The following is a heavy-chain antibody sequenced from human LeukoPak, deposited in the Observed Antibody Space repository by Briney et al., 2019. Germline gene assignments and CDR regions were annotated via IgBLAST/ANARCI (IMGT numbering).Heavy chain of an antibody. V-gene: IGHV1-18*01. Sequence: ASVKVSCKASGYTFTSYGINWVRQAPGQGLEWMGWISTYNGNTNYAQRLQGRVTMTTDTSTSTAYMELRSLRSDDTAVYYCVRVAYDTSGYYARVSDYWGQGTLVTVSS. D-gene: IGHD3-22*01. CDR3: VRVAYDTSGYYARVSDY. CDR2: ISTYNGNT. CDR1: GYTFTSYG. J-gene: IGHJ4*02.